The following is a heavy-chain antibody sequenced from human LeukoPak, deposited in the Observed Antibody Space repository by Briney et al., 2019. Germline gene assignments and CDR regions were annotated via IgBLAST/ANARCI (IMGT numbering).Heavy chain of an antibody. V-gene: IGHV3-33*01. CDR3: ARDEGDSSGYYPGL. D-gene: IGHD3-22*01. CDR1: GFTLSNYG. J-gene: IGHJ1*01. Sequence: GGSLRLSCAASGFTLSNYGMHWVRQAPGKGLEGVAAIWHDGSRKYYAESVKGRFTISRDNARNTVYVQMDSLGAEDTAVYYCARDEGDSSGYYPGLWGQGTLVTVSS. CDR2: IWHDGSRK.